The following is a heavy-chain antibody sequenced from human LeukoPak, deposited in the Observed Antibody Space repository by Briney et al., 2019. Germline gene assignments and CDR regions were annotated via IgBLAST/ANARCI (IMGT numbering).Heavy chain of an antibody. CDR3: ARGLWYYYDSSRFDY. CDR2: VYHSGST. Sequence: SGTLSLTCAVSGGSISSSNWWSWVRQPPGKGLEWIGEVYHSGSTNYNPSLKSRVTISVDKSKNQFSLKLSSVTAADTAVYYCARGLWYYYDSSRFDYWGQGTLVTVSS. J-gene: IGHJ4*02. D-gene: IGHD3-22*01. V-gene: IGHV4-4*02. CDR1: GGSISSSNW.